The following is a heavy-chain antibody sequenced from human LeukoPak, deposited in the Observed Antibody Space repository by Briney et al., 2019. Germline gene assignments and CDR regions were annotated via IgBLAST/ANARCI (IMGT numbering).Heavy chain of an antibody. CDR1: GFMFSTFW. CDR2: INQDGTEK. D-gene: IGHD4-17*01. V-gene: IGHV3-7*01. CDR3: GRGQHGDYA. Sequence: GGSLRLSCAASGFMFSTFWMNWVRQAPGKGLEWVASINQDGTEKYYVDSVKGRFTISRDNAKNSLYVEMNSLKDEDTAVYYWGRGQHGDYAWGQGTLVAVSS. J-gene: IGHJ5*02.